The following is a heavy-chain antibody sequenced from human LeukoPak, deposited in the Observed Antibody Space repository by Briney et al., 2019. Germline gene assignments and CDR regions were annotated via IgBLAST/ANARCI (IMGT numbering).Heavy chain of an antibody. D-gene: IGHD3-10*01. J-gene: IGHJ5*02. Sequence: ASVKVSCKASGGTFSSYAISWVRQAPGQGLEWMGGIIPIFGTANYAQKFQGRVTITADESTSTAYMELSSLRSEDTAVYYCARAFYYGSGNGGEFDPWGQGTLVTVSS. CDR2: IIPIFGTA. CDR3: ARAFYYGSGNGGEFDP. V-gene: IGHV1-69*13. CDR1: GGTFSSYA.